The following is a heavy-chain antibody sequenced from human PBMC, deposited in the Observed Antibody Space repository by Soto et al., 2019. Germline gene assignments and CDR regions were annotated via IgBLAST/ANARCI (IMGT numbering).Heavy chain of an antibody. CDR1: GDSVSSRNYY. V-gene: IGHV4-61*01. CDR3: ARDRMAVAGFDY. J-gene: IGHJ4*02. CDR2: IYFSGST. D-gene: IGHD6-19*01. Sequence: PSETLSLTCTVSGDSVSSRNYYWSWIRQPPGKGLEWIGYIYFSGSTNYNPSLKSRLTISVDTSKNQFSLKLSSVTAADTAVYYCARDRMAVAGFDYWGQGTLVTVS.